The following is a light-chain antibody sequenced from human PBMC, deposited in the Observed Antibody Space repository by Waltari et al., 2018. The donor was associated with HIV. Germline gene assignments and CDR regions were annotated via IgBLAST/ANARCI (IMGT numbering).Light chain of an antibody. Sequence: SYELTQPSSVSVSLGQTARITCSGDVLSRKYVRWFQQKPGQAPVLIIYKDRERPSGIPERFSGSTSGTTVTLTISGAQAEDEADYYCYSATDNNLKVFGAGTKLTVL. CDR1: VLSRKY. CDR3: YSATDNNLKV. J-gene: IGLJ2*01. V-gene: IGLV3-27*01. CDR2: KDR.